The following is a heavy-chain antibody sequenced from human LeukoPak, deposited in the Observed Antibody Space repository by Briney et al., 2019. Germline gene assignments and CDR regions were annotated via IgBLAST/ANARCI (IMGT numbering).Heavy chain of an antibody. Sequence: ASVKVSCKASGYTFTGYYMHWVRQAPGQGLEWMGWINPNSGGTNYAQKFQGRVTMTRDTSISTAYMELSRLRSDDTAVYYCARVRRVRYLDWLSSAFDIWGQGTMVTVSS. CDR3: ARVRRVRYLDWLSSAFDI. CDR1: GYTFTGYY. V-gene: IGHV1-2*02. D-gene: IGHD3-9*01. CDR2: INPNSGGT. J-gene: IGHJ3*02.